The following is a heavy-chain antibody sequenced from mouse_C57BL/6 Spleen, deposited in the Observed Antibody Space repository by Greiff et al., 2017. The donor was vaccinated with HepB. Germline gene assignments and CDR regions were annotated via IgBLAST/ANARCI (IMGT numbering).Heavy chain of an antibody. J-gene: IGHJ4*01. V-gene: IGHV1-26*01. CDR2: INPNNGGT. Sequence: EVQLQQSGPELVKPGASVKISCKASGYTFTDYYMNWVKQSHGKSLEWIGDINPNNGGTSYNQKFKGKATLTVDKSSSTAYMELRSLTSEDSAVYYGEREGNDSDYAMDYWGQGTSVTVAS. D-gene: IGHD2-2*01. CDR1: GYTFTDYY. CDR3: EREGNDSDYAMDY.